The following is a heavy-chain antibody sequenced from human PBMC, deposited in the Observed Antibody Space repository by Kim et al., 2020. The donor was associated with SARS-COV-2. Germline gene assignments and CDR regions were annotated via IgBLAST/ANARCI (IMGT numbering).Heavy chain of an antibody. Sequence: DSQRFQGRVTITRDTSEGTAYMEVSSLRSEDTAVYYCARDGERAVPPLECWGQGTLVTVSS. D-gene: IGHD1-1*01. J-gene: IGHJ4*02. V-gene: IGHV1-3*01. CDR3: ARDGERAVPPLEC.